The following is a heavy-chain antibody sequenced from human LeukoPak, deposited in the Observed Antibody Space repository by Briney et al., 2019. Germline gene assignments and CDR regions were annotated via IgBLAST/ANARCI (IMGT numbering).Heavy chain of an antibody. CDR2: IYPSGST. D-gene: IGHD5-12*01. CDR1: GGSISSYY. Sequence: PSETLSLTCTVSGGSISSYYWSWIRQTPGKGLEWIGYIYPSGSTTYKPSLKSRVTISIDTSKNQFSLKLSSVTAADTAVYYCARRATMLAGGYFDYWGQGTLVSVSS. J-gene: IGHJ4*02. V-gene: IGHV4-4*09. CDR3: ARRATMLAGGYFDY.